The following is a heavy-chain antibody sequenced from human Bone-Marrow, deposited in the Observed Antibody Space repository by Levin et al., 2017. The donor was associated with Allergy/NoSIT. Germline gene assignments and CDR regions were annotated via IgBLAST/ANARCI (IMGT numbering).Heavy chain of an antibody. J-gene: IGHJ4*02. CDR3: ALSGELDWVPNVGH. V-gene: IGHV3-20*04. CDR2: INWNGESI. Sequence: PGGSLRLSCSTSGFIFDDYAMSWVRQVPGKGLEWVSEINWNGESIGYADSVKGRFTISRDSAKKSLYLEMNNLRVEDTALYYCALSGELDWVPNVGHWGQGTLVTVSA. D-gene: IGHD3-3*01. CDR1: GFIFDDYA.